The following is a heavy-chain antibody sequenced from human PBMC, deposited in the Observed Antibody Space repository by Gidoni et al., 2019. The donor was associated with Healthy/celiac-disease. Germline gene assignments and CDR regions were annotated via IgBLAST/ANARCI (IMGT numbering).Heavy chain of an antibody. CDR3: TTKVFDY. CDR2: IKNKTDGGTT. J-gene: IGHJ4*02. V-gene: IGHV3-15*01. Sequence: EVQLIASGGCLVKPGGSLRLSCAASGFTFSNDGMRWVRQAPGKGLEWVGSIKNKTDGGTTDEDAPVKGRFTIARDDSKNTLYLKMNSLKNEDTAVYYCTTKVFDYWGQGTLVTVSS. CDR1: GFTFSNDG.